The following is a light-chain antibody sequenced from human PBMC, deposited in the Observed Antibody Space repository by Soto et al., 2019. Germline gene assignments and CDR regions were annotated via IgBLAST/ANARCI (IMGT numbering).Light chain of an antibody. Sequence: EMLMTQSPATLSVSPGERAILSCISSQSVSSNLAWYQQKPGRAPRLLIYAASTRATGVPARFSGSGSGTEFTLTISRLQSEDCAVYYCQQYDDWPPMYTVGQGTKVDI. CDR3: QQYDDWPPMYT. CDR2: AAS. J-gene: IGKJ2*01. CDR1: QSVSSN. V-gene: IGKV3-15*01.